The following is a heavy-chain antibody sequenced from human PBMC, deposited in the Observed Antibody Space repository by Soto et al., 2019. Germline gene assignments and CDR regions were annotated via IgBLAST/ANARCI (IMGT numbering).Heavy chain of an antibody. J-gene: IGHJ6*02. V-gene: IGHV4-34*01. CDR3: ARARIIFRGVIIYYYYGMDV. CDR2: INHSGST. Sequence: PSETLSLTCXVYGGSFSGYYRSWIRQPPGKGLEWIGEINHSGSTNYNPSLKSRVTISVDTSKNQFSLKLSSVTAADTAVYYCARARIIFRGVIIYYYYGMDVWGQGTTVTVSS. D-gene: IGHD3-10*01. CDR1: GGSFSGYY.